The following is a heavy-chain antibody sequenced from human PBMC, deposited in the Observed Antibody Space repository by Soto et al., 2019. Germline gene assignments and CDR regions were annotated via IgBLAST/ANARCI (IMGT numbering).Heavy chain of an antibody. V-gene: IGHV3-11*01. Sequence: GGSLRLSCAASGFTFSDYYMSWIRQAPGKGLEWVSYISSSGSTIYYADSVKGRFTISRDNAKNSLYLQMNSLRAEDTAVYYCARDSSSWPSYYYYYMDVWGKGTTVTVSS. CDR2: ISSSGSTI. D-gene: IGHD6-13*01. CDR3: ARDSSSWPSYYYYYMDV. CDR1: GFTFSDYY. J-gene: IGHJ6*03.